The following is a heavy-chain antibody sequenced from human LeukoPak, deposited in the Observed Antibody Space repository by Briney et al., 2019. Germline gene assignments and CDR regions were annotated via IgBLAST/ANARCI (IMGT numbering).Heavy chain of an antibody. J-gene: IGHJ4*02. Sequence: GGSLRLSCAASGFTFSSSWMSWVRQAPGKGLEWVANINEDGSAKYYVDSVKGRFTISRDNAKRSLDLQVNSLRAEDTAVYYCTRSRRDGNDCWGQGTLVTVSS. D-gene: IGHD5-24*01. CDR2: INEDGSAK. V-gene: IGHV3-7*01. CDR1: GFTFSSSW. CDR3: TRSRRDGNDC.